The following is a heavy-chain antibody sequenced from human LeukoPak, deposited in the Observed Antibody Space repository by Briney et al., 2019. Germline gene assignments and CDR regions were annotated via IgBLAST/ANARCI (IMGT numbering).Heavy chain of an antibody. CDR2: ITWNSGGI. CDR3: ARDQPPYYYDSSGYRWFDP. J-gene: IGHJ5*02. CDR1: GFTFDDYT. D-gene: IGHD3-22*01. V-gene: IGHV3-9*01. Sequence: GGSLRLSCAASGFTFDDYTMHWVRQVPGKGLEWVSAITWNSGGIGYADSVRGRFTIARDNAKNSLYLQMNSLRAEDTAVYYCARDQPPYYYDSSGYRWFDPWGQGTLVTVSS.